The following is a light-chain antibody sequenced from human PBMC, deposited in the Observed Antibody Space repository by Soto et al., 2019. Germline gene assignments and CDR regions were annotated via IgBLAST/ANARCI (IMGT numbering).Light chain of an antibody. CDR1: QSISSW. CDR3: QQYNSYSEA. V-gene: IGKV1-5*01. J-gene: IGKJ1*01. CDR2: DAS. Sequence: DIQMTHSPSTLSASVVDRVTITFRASQSISSWLAWYQQKPGKAPKLLIYDASSLESGVPSRFSGSGSGTEFTLTISSLQPDDFATYYCQQYNSYSEAFGQGTKVDIK.